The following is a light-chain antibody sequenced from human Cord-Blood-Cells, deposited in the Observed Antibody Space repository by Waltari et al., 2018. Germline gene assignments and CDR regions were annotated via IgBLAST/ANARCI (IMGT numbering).Light chain of an antibody. CDR1: QSISSY. CDR2: AAS. J-gene: IGKJ1*01. Sequence: DIQMTPSPSSLSASVGDRVTLTCRASQSISSYLNWYQQKPGKAPKLLIYAASSLQSGVPSRFSGSGSGTDFTLTISSLQAEDFATYYCQQSYSTPQTFGQGTKVEIK. CDR3: QQSYSTPQT. V-gene: IGKV1-39*01.